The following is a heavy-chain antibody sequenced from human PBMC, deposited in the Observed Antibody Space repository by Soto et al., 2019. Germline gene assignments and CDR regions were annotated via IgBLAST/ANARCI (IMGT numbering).Heavy chain of an antibody. V-gene: IGHV4-61*01. CDR3: AIGYYDFWSAYYTVRYYYYYYGMDV. CDR1: GGSVSSGSYY. D-gene: IGHD3-3*01. Sequence: SETLYLTCTVSGGSVSSGSYYWSWIRQPPGKALEWIGYIYYSGSTNYNPSLKSRVTISVDTSKNQFSLKLSSVTAADTAVYYCAIGYYDFWSAYYTVRYYYYYYGMDVCGQGTTVTVSS. CDR2: IYYSGST. J-gene: IGHJ6*02.